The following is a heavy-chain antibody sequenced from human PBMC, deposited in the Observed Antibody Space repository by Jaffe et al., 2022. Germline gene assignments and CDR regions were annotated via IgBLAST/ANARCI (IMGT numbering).Heavy chain of an antibody. J-gene: IGHJ5*02. D-gene: IGHD3-10*01. CDR3: TRDAYFYGSGSNWFDP. V-gene: IGHV1-46*01. Sequence: QVQLVQSGAEVKKPGASVKVSCKASGYTFTTYYLDWVRQAPGQGLEWMGRINPSGGSTTYAQKFQGRVTMTVDTSTTIVYMELTGLRSDDTAVYYCTRDAYFYGSGSNWFDPWGQGTLVTVSS. CDR2: INPSGGST. CDR1: GYTFTTYY.